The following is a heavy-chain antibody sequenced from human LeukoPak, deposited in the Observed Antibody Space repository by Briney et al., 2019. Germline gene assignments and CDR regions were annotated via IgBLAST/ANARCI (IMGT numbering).Heavy chain of an antibody. CDR1: GYTFAGYY. V-gene: IGHV1-2*06. D-gene: IGHD4-11*01. Sequence: APVKVSCKASGYTFAGYYLHWVRQAPGQGLEWMGRINPNSGGTNYAPKFQDRVAMTRDTSNSTAYMELSRLRSDDTAVYYCARHSDSAGFARWGQGSLVIVSS. CDR3: ARHSDSAGFAR. CDR2: INPNSGGT. J-gene: IGHJ4*02.